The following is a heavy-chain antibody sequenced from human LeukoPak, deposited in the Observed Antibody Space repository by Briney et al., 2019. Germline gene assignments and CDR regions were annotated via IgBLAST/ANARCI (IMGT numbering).Heavy chain of an antibody. J-gene: IGHJ4*02. CDR2: IYYSGST. V-gene: IGHV4-39*07. CDR3: ARMYSSGWTIDY. D-gene: IGHD6-19*01. Sequence: SETLSLTCTVSGGSISSSSYYWGWIRQPPGKGLEWIGSIYYSGSTYYNPSLKSRVTISVDTSKNQFSLKLSSVTAADTAVYYCARMYSSGWTIDYWGQGTLVTVSS. CDR1: GGSISSSSYY.